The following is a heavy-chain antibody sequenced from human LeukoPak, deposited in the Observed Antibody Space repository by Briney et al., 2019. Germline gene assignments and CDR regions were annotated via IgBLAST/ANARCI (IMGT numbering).Heavy chain of an antibody. CDR3: ARGYDYVWGSYLLAPYYFDY. V-gene: IGHV3-21*01. J-gene: IGHJ4*02. Sequence: PGGSLRLSCAASGFTFSSYSMNWVRQAPGKGLEWVSSISSSSSYIYYADSVKGRFTISRDNAKNSLYLQMNSLRAEDTAVYYRARGYDYVWGSYLLAPYYFDYWGQGTLVTVSS. CDR2: ISSSSSYI. CDR1: GFTFSSYS. D-gene: IGHD3-16*01.